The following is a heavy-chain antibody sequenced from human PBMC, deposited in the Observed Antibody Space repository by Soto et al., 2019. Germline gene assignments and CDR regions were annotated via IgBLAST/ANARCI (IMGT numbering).Heavy chain of an antibody. D-gene: IGHD3-9*01. CDR2: IYYSGST. CDR3: ARDRRYFYWLIVAQRHYYYYMDV. Sequence: SETLSLTCTVSVGSTSSGGYYWSWIRQHPGKGLEWIGYIYYSGSTYYNPSLKSRVTISVDTSKNQFSLKLSSVTAADTAVYYCARDRRYFYWLIVAQRHYYYYMDVWGKGTTVTSP. J-gene: IGHJ6*03. CDR1: VGSTSSGGYY. V-gene: IGHV4-31*03.